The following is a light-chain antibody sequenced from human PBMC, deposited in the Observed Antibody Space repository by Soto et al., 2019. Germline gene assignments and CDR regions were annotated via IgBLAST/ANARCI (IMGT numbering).Light chain of an antibody. Sequence: QSALTQPHSASGTPGQRVTISCSGSSSNIGTSSVHWFQQLPGTAPKPLISTTNQRPSGVPERFSGSKSGTSASLAISGLHSEEEADYYCAAWDDSLNGHVFGTGTKVTVL. J-gene: IGLJ1*01. CDR3: AAWDDSLNGHV. CDR1: SSNIGTSS. V-gene: IGLV1-44*01. CDR2: TTN.